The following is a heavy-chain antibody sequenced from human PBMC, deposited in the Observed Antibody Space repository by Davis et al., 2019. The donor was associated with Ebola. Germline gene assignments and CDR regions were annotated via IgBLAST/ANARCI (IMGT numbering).Heavy chain of an antibody. CDR1: GFTFSGSS. V-gene: IGHV3-73*01. Sequence: GESLKIPCAASGFTFSGSSMHWVRQASGKGLEWVGRIRSKANSYATAYAASVKGRFTISRDDSKNTAYLQMNSLKTEDTAVYYCTSTVDTADYWGQGTLVTVSS. D-gene: IGHD5-18*01. CDR3: TSTVDTADY. J-gene: IGHJ4*02. CDR2: IRSKANSYAT.